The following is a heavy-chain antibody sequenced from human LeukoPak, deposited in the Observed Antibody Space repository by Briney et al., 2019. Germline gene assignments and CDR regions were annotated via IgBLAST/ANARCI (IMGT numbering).Heavy chain of an antibody. V-gene: IGHV1-18*01. CDR2: ISAYNGNT. J-gene: IGHJ5*02. Sequence: GSVTVSCKASGYTFTSYGISWVRQAPGQGLEWMGWISAYNGNTNYAQKLQGRVTMTTDTSTSTAYMELRSLRSDDTAVYYCARDNDYGGKRGDNWFDPWGQGTLVTVSS. CDR3: ARDNDYGGKRGDNWFDP. CDR1: GYTFTSYG. D-gene: IGHD4-23*01.